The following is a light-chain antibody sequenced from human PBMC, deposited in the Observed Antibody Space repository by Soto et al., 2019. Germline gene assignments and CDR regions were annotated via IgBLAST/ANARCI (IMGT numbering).Light chain of an antibody. Sequence: QSVLTQPPSASGTPGQRVTISCSGSSSNIGSNTVNWYQQLPGTAPKLLIYSNNQRPSGVPDRFSGSKSGTSASLAISGLQSEDQADYYCAAWDDSLNYVFGSGTKFTVL. CDR2: SNN. V-gene: IGLV1-44*01. CDR1: SSNIGSNT. CDR3: AAWDDSLNYV. J-gene: IGLJ1*01.